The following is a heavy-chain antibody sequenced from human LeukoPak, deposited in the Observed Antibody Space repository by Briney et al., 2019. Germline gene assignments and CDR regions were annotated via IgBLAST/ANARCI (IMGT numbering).Heavy chain of an antibody. CDR1: GGSISSSNW. J-gene: IGHJ4*02. CDR2: VYHSGST. D-gene: IGHD3-10*01. Sequence: SETLSLTCAVSGGSISSSNWWSWVRQPPGKGLEWIGEVYHSGSTNYNPSLKSRVTISVDTSKNQFSLKLSPVTAADTAVYYCARDGRGPTRESLDYWGQGTLVTVSS. V-gene: IGHV4-4*02. CDR3: ARDGRGPTRESLDY.